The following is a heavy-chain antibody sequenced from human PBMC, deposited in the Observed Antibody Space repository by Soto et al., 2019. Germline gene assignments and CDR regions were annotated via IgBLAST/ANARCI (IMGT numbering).Heavy chain of an antibody. CDR1: GFTFSSYG. D-gene: IGHD2-21*02. CDR2: VWYDGSHQ. J-gene: IGHJ4*02. V-gene: IGHV3-33*01. CDR3: ARDLRELATAGSELDC. Sequence: QVQVLESGGGVVQPGRSLRLSCAASGFTFSSYGMHWVRQAPGKGLEWVALVWYDGSHQYYTDSVKGRFTISRDNSKNTLYLQMNSLRAEDTAVYYCARDLRELATAGSELDCWGQGTLVTVSS.